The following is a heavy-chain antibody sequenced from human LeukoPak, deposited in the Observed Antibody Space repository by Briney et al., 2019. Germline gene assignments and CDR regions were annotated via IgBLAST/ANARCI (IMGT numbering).Heavy chain of an antibody. CDR3: ARVLRGDYYDSSGYPTLGMDV. CDR1: GGSFSGYY. CDR2: INHSGST. V-gene: IGHV4-34*01. Sequence: SETLSLTCAVYGGSFSGYYWSWIRQPPGKGLEWIGEINHSGSTNYNPSLKSRVTVSVDMSKNQFSLKLSSVTAADTAVYYCARVLRGDYYDSSGYPTLGMDVWGQGTTVTVSS. D-gene: IGHD3-22*01. J-gene: IGHJ6*02.